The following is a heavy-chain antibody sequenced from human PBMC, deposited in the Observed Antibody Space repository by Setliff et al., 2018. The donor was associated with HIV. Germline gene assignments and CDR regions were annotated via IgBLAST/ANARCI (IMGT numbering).Heavy chain of an antibody. CDR1: GFTFSNYD. V-gene: IGHV3-23*01. Sequence: GSLRLSCAASGFTFSNYDMSWVRQAPGRGLEWVSTITGGGYNTYYADSVKGRFTISRDNSQNTLYLQMNSLGAEDTAVYYCALAWGSGGYYSQLLFDSWGQGTLVTVSS. J-gene: IGHJ4*02. CDR2: ITGGGYNT. D-gene: IGHD3-10*01. CDR3: ALAWGSGGYYSQLLFDS.